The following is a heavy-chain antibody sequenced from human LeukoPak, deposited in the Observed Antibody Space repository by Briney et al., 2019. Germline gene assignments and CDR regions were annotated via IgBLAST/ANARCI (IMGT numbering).Heavy chain of an antibody. J-gene: IGHJ4*02. V-gene: IGHV1-18*01. CDR3: ARGGWTTGMDY. CDR1: GYSFTIHG. CDR2: ISGYNGNT. D-gene: IGHD1-14*01. Sequence: ASVKVSSKTSGYSFTIHGISWVRQAPGQGLEWMGWISGYNGNTNYAQKFQGRVTMTTDASTRTAHMEVRGLRSDDTAVYYCARGGWTTGMDYWGQGTLVTVSS.